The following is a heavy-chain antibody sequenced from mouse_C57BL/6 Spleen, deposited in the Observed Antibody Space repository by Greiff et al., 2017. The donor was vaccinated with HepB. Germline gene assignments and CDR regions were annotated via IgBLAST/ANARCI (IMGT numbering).Heavy chain of an antibody. J-gene: IGHJ2*01. CDR2: IYPGSGST. CDR1: GHTFTSYW. V-gene: IGHV1-55*01. D-gene: IGHD1-1*01. CDR3: ANYCGSSYVSQGY. Sequence: QVQLQQPVAELVKPVASVKMSCKASGHTFTSYWITWVKQRPGQGLEWIGDIYPGSGSTNYNEKFKSKATLTVDTSSSTAYMQLSSLTSEDSAVYYCANYCGSSYVSQGYWVQGTTLSVSS.